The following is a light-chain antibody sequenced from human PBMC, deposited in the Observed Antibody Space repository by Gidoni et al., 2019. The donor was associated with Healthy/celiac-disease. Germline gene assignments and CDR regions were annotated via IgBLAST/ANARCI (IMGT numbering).Light chain of an antibody. CDR2: AAS. J-gene: IGKJ1*01. Sequence: DIQLTPSPSSLSASVGDRVTITCRESQSISSYLNWYQQKPGKAPKLLIYAASSLQSGVPSRFSGSGSGTDFTLTISSLQPEDFATYYGQQSYSTPLTFXQXTKVEIK. CDR3: QQSYSTPLT. CDR1: QSISSY. V-gene: IGKV1-39*01.